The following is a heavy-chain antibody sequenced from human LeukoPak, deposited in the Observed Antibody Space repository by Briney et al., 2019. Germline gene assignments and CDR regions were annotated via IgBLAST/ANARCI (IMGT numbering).Heavy chain of an antibody. V-gene: IGHV1-8*01. J-gene: IGHJ4*02. CDR2: MNPNSGNS. CDR1: GYTFNIYD. D-gene: IGHD6-13*01. Sequence: ASVKVSCKASGYTFNIYDINWVRQAPGQGLEWMGWMNPNSGNSGFAQKFQGRVTLTSNTSINTAYLELSRLRSEDTAVYYCARVLRGYSIDYWGQGTLVTVSS. CDR3: ARVLRGYSIDY.